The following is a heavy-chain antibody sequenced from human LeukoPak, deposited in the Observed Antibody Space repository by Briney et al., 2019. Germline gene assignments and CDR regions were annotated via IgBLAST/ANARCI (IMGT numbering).Heavy chain of an antibody. V-gene: IGHV4-59*01. Sequence: SETLSLTCTVSGGSISSYYRSWIRQPPGKGLEWIGYTHYSGSTKYNPSLKSRLTISVDSSKNQFSLRLSSVTAADTAVYYCVRDSSGYYPTFDYWGQGTLVTVSS. J-gene: IGHJ4*02. CDR3: VRDSSGYYPTFDY. CDR2: THYSGST. D-gene: IGHD3-22*01. CDR1: GGSISSYY.